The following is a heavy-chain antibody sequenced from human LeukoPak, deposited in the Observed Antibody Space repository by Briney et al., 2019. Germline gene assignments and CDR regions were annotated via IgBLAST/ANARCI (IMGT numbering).Heavy chain of an antibody. CDR3: ARDRIRLNYYGSGFESYYYMDV. D-gene: IGHD3-10*01. Sequence: SETLSLTCTVSGGSISSSCYYWGWSRQPPGKGLEWIGSIYYSGSTYYNPSLKSRVTISVDTSKNQFSLKLSSVTAADTAVYYCARDRIRLNYYGSGFESYYYMDVWGKGTTVTVSS. CDR2: IYYSGST. J-gene: IGHJ6*03. V-gene: IGHV4-39*07. CDR1: GGSISSSCYY.